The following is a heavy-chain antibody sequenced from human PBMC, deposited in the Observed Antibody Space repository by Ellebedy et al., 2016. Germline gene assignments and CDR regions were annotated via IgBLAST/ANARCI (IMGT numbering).Heavy chain of an antibody. D-gene: IGHD5-18*01. V-gene: IGHV4-30-4*01. CDR1: GGSISSGDYY. J-gene: IGHJ4*02. CDR2: IYYSGST. CDR3: ASGDTAMVTESFDY. Sequence: SETLSLTCTVSGGSISSGDYYWSWIRQPTGKGLEWIGYIYYSGSTYYNPSLKSRVTISVDTSKNQFSLKLRFVTAADTAVYYCASGDTAMVTESFDYWGQGTLVTVSS.